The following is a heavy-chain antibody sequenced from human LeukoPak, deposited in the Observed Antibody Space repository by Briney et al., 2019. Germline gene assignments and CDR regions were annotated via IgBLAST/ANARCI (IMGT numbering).Heavy chain of an antibody. CDR3: ARSPTSYSSGFTLGY. V-gene: IGHV1-2*02. Sequence: RASVKVSCKASGYTFTGYYMHWVRQAPGQGLEWMGWINPNSGGTNYAQKFQGRVTMTRDTSISTAYMELSRLRSDDTAVYYCARSPTSYSSGFTLGYWGQGTLVTVSS. D-gene: IGHD6-19*01. CDR2: INPNSGGT. CDR1: GYTFTGYY. J-gene: IGHJ4*02.